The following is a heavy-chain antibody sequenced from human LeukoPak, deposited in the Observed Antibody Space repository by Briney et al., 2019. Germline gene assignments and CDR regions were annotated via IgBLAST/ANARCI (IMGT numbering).Heavy chain of an antibody. D-gene: IGHD3-3*01. CDR1: GGSFSGHY. Sequence: SETLSLTCAVYGGSFSGHYWSWIRQPPGKGLEWIGEINHSGSTNYNPSLESRVTTSVDTSKNHFSLKLSSVTAADTAVYYCASGQYYDLWSGYYVDWGQGTLVTVSA. CDR2: INHSGST. J-gene: IGHJ4*02. V-gene: IGHV4-34*01. CDR3: ASGQYYDLWSGYYVD.